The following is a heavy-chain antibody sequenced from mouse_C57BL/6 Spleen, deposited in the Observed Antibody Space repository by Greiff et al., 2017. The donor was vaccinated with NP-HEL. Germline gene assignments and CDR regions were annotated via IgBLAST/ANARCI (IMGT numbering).Heavy chain of an antibody. V-gene: IGHV1-52*01. CDR1: GYTFTSYW. CDR3: ARGDYDVDFDY. D-gene: IGHD2-4*01. CDR2: IDPSDSET. J-gene: IGHJ2*01. Sequence: VKLQQPGAELVRPGSSVKLSCKASGYTFTSYWMHWVKQRPIQGLEWIGNIDPSDSETHYNQKFKDKATLTVDKSSSTAYMQLSSLTSEDSAVYYCARGDYDVDFDYWGQGTTLTVSS.